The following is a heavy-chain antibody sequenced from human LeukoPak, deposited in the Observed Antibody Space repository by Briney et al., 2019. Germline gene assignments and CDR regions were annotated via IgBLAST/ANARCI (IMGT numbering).Heavy chain of an antibody. D-gene: IGHD3-16*02. CDR2: INHSGST. J-gene: IGHJ4*02. CDR3: ARIYDYVWGSYRRPFDY. CDR1: GGSFSGYY. Sequence: SETLSLTCAVYGGSFSGYYWSWIRQPPGKGLEWIGEINHSGSTNYNPSLKNRVTISVDTSKNQFSLKLSSVTAADTAVYYCARIYDYVWGSYRRPFDYWGQGTLVTVSS. V-gene: IGHV4-34*01.